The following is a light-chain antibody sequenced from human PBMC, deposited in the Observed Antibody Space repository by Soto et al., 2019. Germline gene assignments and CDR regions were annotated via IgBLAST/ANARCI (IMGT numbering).Light chain of an antibody. Sequence: QSVLTQPPSVSGAPGQRVTISCTGSSSNIGPGYDVHWYQQLPGTAPKLLIYGNTNRPSGVPDRFSGSKSGTSATLGITGLQTGDEADYYCGTWDSSLSAWVFGGGTQLTVL. CDR3: GTWDSSLSAWV. J-gene: IGLJ3*02. CDR2: GNT. CDR1: SSNIGPGYD. V-gene: IGLV1-40*01.